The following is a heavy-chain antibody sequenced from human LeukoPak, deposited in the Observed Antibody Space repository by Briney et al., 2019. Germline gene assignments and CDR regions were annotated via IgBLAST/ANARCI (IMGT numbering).Heavy chain of an antibody. CDR3: ARDVNFYASGNHHDY. CDR2: INPNSGGT. CDR1: GYTFTGYY. J-gene: IGHJ4*02. D-gene: IGHD3-10*01. Sequence: GASVKVSCKASGYTFTGYYIHWVRQVPGQGLEWMGWINPNSGGTSYAQKFQGRVTMTRDTSINTAYMDLSSLRSDDTAVYYCARDVNFYASGNHHDYWGQGTLVTVSS. V-gene: IGHV1-2*02.